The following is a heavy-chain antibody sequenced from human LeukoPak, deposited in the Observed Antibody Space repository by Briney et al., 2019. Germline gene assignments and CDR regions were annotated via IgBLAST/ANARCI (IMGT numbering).Heavy chain of an antibody. D-gene: IGHD1-20*01. CDR1: GFTFSSYW. V-gene: IGHV3-7*01. CDR2: IKQDGSEK. Sequence: GWALTLSCAASGFTFSSYWMSWVRQAPGKGLEWVANIKQDGSEKYYVDSVKGRFTISRDNAKNSLYLQMNSLRAEDTAVYCCARGRGYNWNYFDYWGQGTLVTVSS. CDR3: ARGRGYNWNYFDY. J-gene: IGHJ4*02.